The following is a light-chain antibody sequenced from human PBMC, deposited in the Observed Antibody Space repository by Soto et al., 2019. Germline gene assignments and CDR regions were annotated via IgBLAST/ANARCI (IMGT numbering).Light chain of an antibody. V-gene: IGLV2-14*03. CDR2: GVS. Sequence: QSALTQPASVSGSPGQSITISCTGTSSDIGAYHYVSWYQQHPGKVPKLVIFGVSHRPSGVSNRFSGSKSGNTASLTISGLQAEDEADYYCSSSASCSTRVFGGGTKVTVL. CDR3: SSSASCSTRV. CDR1: SSDIGAYHY. J-gene: IGLJ3*02.